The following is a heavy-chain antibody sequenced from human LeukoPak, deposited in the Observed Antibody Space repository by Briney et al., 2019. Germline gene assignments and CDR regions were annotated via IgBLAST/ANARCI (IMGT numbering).Heavy chain of an antibody. CDR2: INPNSGGT. J-gene: IGHJ6*02. D-gene: IGHD3-10*01. CDR1: GYTFTGYY. CDR3: ARGLGFGESHRLYCYYGMDV. V-gene: IGHV1-2*02. Sequence: GASVKVSCKASGYTFTGYYMHWVRQAPGQGLEWMGWINPNSGGTNYAQKFQGRVTMTRDTSISTAYMELSRPRSDDTAVYYCARGLGFGESHRLYCYYGMDVWGQGTTVTVSS.